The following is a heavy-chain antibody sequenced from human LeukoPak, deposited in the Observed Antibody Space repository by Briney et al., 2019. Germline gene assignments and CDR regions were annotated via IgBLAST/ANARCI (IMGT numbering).Heavy chain of an antibody. CDR1: GYIFTGYY. CDR3: AKESWPTVTNPGRTSFDY. V-gene: IGHV1-2*02. Sequence: GASVKVSCKASGYIFTGYYMHWVRQAPGQGLEWMGWINPNSGDTNYAQKFQGRVTMTRDTSISTAYMELSRLRSDDTAVYYCAKESWPTVTNPGRTSFDYWGQGTLVTVSS. CDR2: INPNSGDT. D-gene: IGHD4-17*01. J-gene: IGHJ4*02.